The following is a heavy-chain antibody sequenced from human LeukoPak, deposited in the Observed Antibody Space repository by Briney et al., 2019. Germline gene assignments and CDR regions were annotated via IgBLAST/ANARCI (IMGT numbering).Heavy chain of an antibody. CDR3: ARSVRLLSLATADNWFDP. Sequence: SETLSLTCIVSGGSISRSSYYWGWFRQPPGKGLEWIGSIYYSGNTYYNPSVKRRVTISVDRSKNQFSLKLSSVTPADTAVYYCARSVRLLSLATADNWFDPWGQGTLVTVSS. CDR1: GGSISRSSYY. V-gene: IGHV4-39*01. D-gene: IGHD2-21*02. CDR2: IYYSGNT. J-gene: IGHJ5*02.